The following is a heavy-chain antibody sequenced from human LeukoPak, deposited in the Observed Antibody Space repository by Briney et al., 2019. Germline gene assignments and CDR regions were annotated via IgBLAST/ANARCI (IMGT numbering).Heavy chain of an antibody. CDR1: GGSISSSSYY. CDR2: IYYSGST. D-gene: IGHD3-9*01. V-gene: IGHV4-39*07. J-gene: IGHJ4*02. CDR3: ARDIVPDKALRYFDWLLPIGY. Sequence: SETLSLTCTVSGGSISSSSYYWGWIRQPPGKGLEWIGSIYYSGSTYYNPSLKSRVTISVDTSKNQFSLKLSSVTAADTAVYYCARDIVPDKALRYFDWLLPIGYWGQGTLVTVSS.